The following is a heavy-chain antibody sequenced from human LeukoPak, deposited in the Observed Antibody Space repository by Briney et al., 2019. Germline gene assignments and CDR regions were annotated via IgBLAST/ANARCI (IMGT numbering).Heavy chain of an antibody. D-gene: IGHD3-10*01. J-gene: IGHJ6*03. CDR3: ASGSGSYRTPYYYMDV. CDR2: IYSGGST. V-gene: IGHV3-53*01. CDR1: GFTFSSNY. Sequence: PGGSLRLSCAASGFTFSSNYMSGVRQAPGKGLGWGSVIYSGGSTYYADSVKGRFTISRDNSKSTLYLQMNSLRAEDTAVYYCASGSGSYRTPYYYMDVWGTGTTVTVSS.